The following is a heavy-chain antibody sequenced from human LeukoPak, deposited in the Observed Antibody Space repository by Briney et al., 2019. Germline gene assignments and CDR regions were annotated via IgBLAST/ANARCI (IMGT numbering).Heavy chain of an antibody. CDR2: IVVGSGNT. Sequence: ASVKVSCKASGFTFTSSAMQWVRQARGQRLEWIGWIVVGSGNTNYAQKFQERVTITRDMSTSTAYMELSSLRSEDTAVYYCAEVRYCSGVNCYPDDNWGQGTLVTVSS. J-gene: IGHJ4*02. D-gene: IGHD2-15*01. V-gene: IGHV1-58*02. CDR1: GFTFTSSA. CDR3: AEVRYCSGVNCYPDDN.